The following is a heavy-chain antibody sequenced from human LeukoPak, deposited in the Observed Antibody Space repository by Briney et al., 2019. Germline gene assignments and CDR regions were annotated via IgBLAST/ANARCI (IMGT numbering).Heavy chain of an antibody. D-gene: IGHD5-18*01. CDR1: VFTFDDYA. CDR3: AKDQGGYIYGCDY. CDR2: ISWNSGSI. J-gene: IGHJ4*02. V-gene: IGHV3-9*01. Sequence: PGGSLRLSCAASVFTFDDYAMHWVRQAPGKGLEWVSGISWNSGSIGYADSVKGRFTISRDNAKNSLYLQMNSLRAVVTALYYCAKDQGGYIYGCDYWGQGNLVTVSS.